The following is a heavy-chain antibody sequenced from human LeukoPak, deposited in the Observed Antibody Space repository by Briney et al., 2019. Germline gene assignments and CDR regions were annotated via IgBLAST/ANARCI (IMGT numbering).Heavy chain of an antibody. CDR3: ARGNQQLPRSTPDY. J-gene: IGHJ4*02. CDR2: VNNRGVT. CDR1: GFTFTSYT. D-gene: IGHD2-2*01. V-gene: IGHV3-66*01. Sequence: GGSLRLSCVASGFTFTSYTMIWFRQAPGKGLEWVSAVNNRGVTYYPGSVKGRFTISRDNAKNTLYLQMNSLRAEDTGVYYCARGNQQLPRSTPDYWGQGTLVTVSS.